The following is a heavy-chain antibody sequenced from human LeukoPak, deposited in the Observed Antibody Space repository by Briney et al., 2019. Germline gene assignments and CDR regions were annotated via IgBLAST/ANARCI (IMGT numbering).Heavy chain of an antibody. Sequence: SQTLSLTCAISGDSVSSNSAAWNWIRQSPSRGLEWLGRTFCRSQCYNDYAVSVKSRIIINPDTSKNQLSLQLNSVTPEDTAVYYCARASYSSSWSIDYWYQGTRVNVTS. J-gene: IGHJ4*02. CDR3: ARASYSSSWSIDY. D-gene: IGHD6-13*01. CDR1: GDSVSSNSAA. CDR2: TFCRSQCYN. V-gene: IGHV6-1*01.